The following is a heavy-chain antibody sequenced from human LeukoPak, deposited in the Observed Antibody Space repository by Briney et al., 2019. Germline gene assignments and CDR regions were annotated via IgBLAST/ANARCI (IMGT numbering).Heavy chain of an antibody. CDR1: GFTVSSNY. D-gene: IGHD3-16*01. J-gene: IGHJ4*02. CDR3: ARAPLRVEGRSYFDY. Sequence: GGSLRLSCAASGFTVSSNYMSWVRQAPGKGLEWASVIYSGGSTYYADSVKGRFTISRDNSKNTLYLQMNSLRAEDTAVYYCARAPLRVEGRSYFDYWGQGTLVTVSS. V-gene: IGHV3-66*02. CDR2: IYSGGST.